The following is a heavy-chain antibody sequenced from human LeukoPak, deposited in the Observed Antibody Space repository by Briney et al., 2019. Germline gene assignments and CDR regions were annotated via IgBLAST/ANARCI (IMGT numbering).Heavy chain of an antibody. CDR1: GFTFSSYG. CDR3: ARNKINTVTTGWYFDL. D-gene: IGHD4-17*01. J-gene: IGHJ2*01. Sequence: PGGSLRLSCAASGFTFSSYGVNWVRQAPGKGLEWVSFVSIGGSFIYYADSVKGPFTISRDDAKNSLYLQMNSLTAEDTAEYYCARNKINTVTTGWYFDLWGRGTLVSVSS. CDR2: VSIGGSFI. V-gene: IGHV3-21*01.